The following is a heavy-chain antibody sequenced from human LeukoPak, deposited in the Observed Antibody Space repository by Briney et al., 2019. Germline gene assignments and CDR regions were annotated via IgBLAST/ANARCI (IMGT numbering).Heavy chain of an antibody. CDR2: ISSSSSYI. D-gene: IGHD5-12*01. CDR1: GFSVSAYW. CDR3: ARVIVAPNY. Sequence: GGSLRLSCAASGFSVSAYWMSWVRQAPGKGLEWVSSISSSSSYIYYADSVKGRFTISRDNAKNSLYLQMNSLRAEDTAVYYCARVIVAPNYWDQGTLVTVSS. V-gene: IGHV3-21*01. J-gene: IGHJ4*02.